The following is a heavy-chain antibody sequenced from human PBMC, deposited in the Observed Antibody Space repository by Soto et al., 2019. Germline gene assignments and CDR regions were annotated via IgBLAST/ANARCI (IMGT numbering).Heavy chain of an antibody. J-gene: IGHJ4*02. Sequence: QVQLVESGGGVVQPGRSLRLSCAASGFTFSTHAMHWVRQAPGKGLECVAIVSFDGSNKYYADSVKGRFTISRDNSKNTRYLQMSGLTPEDTAVYYCARDQTGITTTGGGRIDHWGQGTLVNVSS. V-gene: IGHV3-30-3*01. CDR1: GFTFSTHA. D-gene: IGHD1-20*01. CDR3: ARDQTGITTTGGGRIDH. CDR2: VSFDGSNK.